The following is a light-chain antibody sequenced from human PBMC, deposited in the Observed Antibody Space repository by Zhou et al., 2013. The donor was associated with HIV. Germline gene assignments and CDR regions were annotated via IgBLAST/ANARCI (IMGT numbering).Light chain of an antibody. CDR1: QSVSNN. CDR2: DAS. J-gene: IGKJ4*01. CDR3: QQYNSWPPLT. V-gene: IGKV3-15*01. Sequence: EIVLTQSPGTLSLSPGERATLSCRASQSVSNNYLAWYQQKPGQAPRLLIHDASTRATGIPARFSGSGSGTEFTLTITSLQSDDFATYYCQQYNSWPPLTFGGGTKVEI.